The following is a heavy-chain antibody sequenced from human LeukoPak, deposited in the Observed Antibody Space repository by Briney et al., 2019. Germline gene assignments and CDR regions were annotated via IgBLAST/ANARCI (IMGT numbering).Heavy chain of an antibody. V-gene: IGHV1-69*13. CDR1: GGTFSSYA. CDR3: ARQGSYDSSGYYPTHPILY. Sequence: SVNVSCKASGGTFSSYAISWVRQAPGQGLEWMGGIIPIFGTANYAQKFQGRVTITADESTSTAYMELSSLRSEDTAVYYCARQGSYDSSGYYPTHPILYWGQGTLVTVSS. J-gene: IGHJ4*02. CDR2: IIPIFGTA. D-gene: IGHD3-22*01.